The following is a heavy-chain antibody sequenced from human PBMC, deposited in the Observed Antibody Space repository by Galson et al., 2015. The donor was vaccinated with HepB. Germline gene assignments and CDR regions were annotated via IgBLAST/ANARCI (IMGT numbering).Heavy chain of an antibody. D-gene: IGHD1-26*01. CDR1: GGTFSSYA. CDR2: IIPIYDTT. V-gene: IGHV1-69*13. J-gene: IGHJ4*02. CDR3: ARSRSGGSNIAIIFDY. Sequence: SVKVSCKASGGTFSSYAISWVRQAPGQGLEWMGGIIPIYDTTNYAQKFQGRVTITADESTSTAYMELSSLRSDDTAVYYCARSRSGGSNIAIIFDYWDQGTLVTVSS.